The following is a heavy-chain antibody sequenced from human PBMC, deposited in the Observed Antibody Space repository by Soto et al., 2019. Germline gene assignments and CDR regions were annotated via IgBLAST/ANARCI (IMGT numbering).Heavy chain of an antibody. D-gene: IGHD3-10*01. CDR2: INPSGGST. J-gene: IGHJ3*02. CDR3: ARAGRMVGAFDI. V-gene: IGHV1-46*01. CDR1: GYIFTRYY. Sequence: ASVKVSCKASGYIFTRYYMHWVRQAPGQGLEWMGIINPSGGSTSYAQKFRGRVTMTRDTSTSTVYMELSSLRSEDTAVYYCARAGRMVGAFDIWGQGTMVTVSS.